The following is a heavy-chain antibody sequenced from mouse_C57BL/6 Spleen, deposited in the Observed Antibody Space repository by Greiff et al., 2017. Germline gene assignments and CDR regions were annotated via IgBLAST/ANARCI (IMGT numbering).Heavy chain of an antibody. CDR2: ISSGSSTI. D-gene: IGHD2-1*01. CDR1: GFTFSDYG. V-gene: IGHV5-17*01. CDR3: ARDGNYEYYAMDY. J-gene: IGHJ4*01. Sequence: EVKLVESGGGLVKPGGSLKLSCAASGFTFSDYGMHWVRQAPEKGLEWVAYISSGSSTIYYADTVKGRFTISRDNAKNTLFLQMTSLRSEDTAMYYCARDGNYEYYAMDYWGQGTSVTVSS.